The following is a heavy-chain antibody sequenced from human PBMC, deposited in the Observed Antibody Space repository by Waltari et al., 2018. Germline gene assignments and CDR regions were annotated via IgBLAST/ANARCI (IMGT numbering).Heavy chain of an antibody. CDR3: ARVATMVQGGGMDV. J-gene: IGHJ6*02. D-gene: IGHD3-10*01. Sequence: QVQLVQAGAEVKKPGASVKVSCKASGYTFTSYGLSRVRQAPGQGLEWMGWISAYNGNTNSAQKLQGRVTMTTDTSTSTAYMELRSLRSDDTAVYYCARVATMVQGGGMDVWGQGTTVTVSS. V-gene: IGHV1-18*01. CDR2: ISAYNGNT. CDR1: GYTFTSYG.